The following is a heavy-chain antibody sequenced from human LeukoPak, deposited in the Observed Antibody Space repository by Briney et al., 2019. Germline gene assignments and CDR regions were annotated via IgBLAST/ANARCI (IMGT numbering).Heavy chain of an antibody. J-gene: IGHJ3*02. V-gene: IGHV3-23*01. CDR1: GFTFSSYA. CDR2: ISGSGGST. D-gene: IGHD1-26*01. CDR3: AKDYRTTSYSGSFRGAFDI. Sequence: GGSLRLSCAASGFTFSSYAMSWVRQAPGKGLEWVSAISGSGGSTYYADSVKGRFTISRDNSKNTLYLQMNSLRAEDTAVYYCAKDYRTTSYSGSFRGAFDIWGQGTMVTVSS.